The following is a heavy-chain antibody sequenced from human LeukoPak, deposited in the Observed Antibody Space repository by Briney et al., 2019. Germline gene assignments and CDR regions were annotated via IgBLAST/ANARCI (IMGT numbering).Heavy chain of an antibody. D-gene: IGHD3-16*01. J-gene: IGHJ3*02. CDR3: AKDMGGGIDAFDI. Sequence: GGSLRLSCAASGFTFTNACMNWVRQAPGKGLEWVSGISLNSGSIGYADSVKGRFTISRDNAKNSLYLQMNSLRAEDTALYYCAKDMGGGIDAFDIWGQGTMVTVSS. CDR1: GFTFTNAC. CDR2: ISLNSGSI. V-gene: IGHV3-9*01.